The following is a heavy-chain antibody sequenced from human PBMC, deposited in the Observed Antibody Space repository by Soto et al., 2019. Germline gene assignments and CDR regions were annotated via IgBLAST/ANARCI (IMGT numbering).Heavy chain of an antibody. Sequence: PSETLSLTCTVSGGSISSGDSYWSWIRQPPGKGLEWIGYIYYSGSTYYNPFLKSRVTISVDTSKNQFSLKLSSVTAADTAVYYCARDRGGYERIDYWGQGTLVTVSS. D-gene: IGHD5-12*01. CDR1: GGSISSGDSY. CDR2: IYYSGST. V-gene: IGHV4-30-4*01. J-gene: IGHJ4*02. CDR3: ARDRGGYERIDY.